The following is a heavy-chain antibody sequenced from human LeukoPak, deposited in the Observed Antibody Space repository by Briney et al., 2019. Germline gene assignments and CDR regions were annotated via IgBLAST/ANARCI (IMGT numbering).Heavy chain of an antibody. V-gene: IGHV4-31*03. J-gene: IGHJ4*02. Sequence: SETLSLTCTVSRGSISSGGNYWSWIRQCPGKGLEWIGYIYYSGTTYYNPSLESRVSISLDTSKNQFSLKLSSVTAADTAVYYCARRGAVAGYFDYWGQGTLVTVSS. CDR1: RGSISSGGNY. D-gene: IGHD6-19*01. CDR2: IYYSGTT. CDR3: ARRGAVAGYFDY.